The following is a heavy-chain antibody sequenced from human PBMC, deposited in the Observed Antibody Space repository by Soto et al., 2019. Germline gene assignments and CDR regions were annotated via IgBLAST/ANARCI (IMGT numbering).Heavy chain of an antibody. V-gene: IGHV4-31*03. J-gene: IGHJ6*02. D-gene: IGHD3-10*01. Sequence: TLSLTCTVSGGSISSGGYYWSWIRQHPGKGLEWIGYIYYSGSTYYNPSLKSRVTISVDTSKNQFSLKLSSVTAADTAVYYCARDSGITMVRGVDYYYYGMDVWGQGTTVTVSS. CDR3: ARDSGITMVRGVDYYYYGMDV. CDR1: GGSISSGGYY. CDR2: IYYSGST.